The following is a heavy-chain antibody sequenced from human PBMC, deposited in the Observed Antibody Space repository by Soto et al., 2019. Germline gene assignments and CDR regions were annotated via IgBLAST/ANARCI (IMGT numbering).Heavy chain of an antibody. Sequence: SETLSLTCAVYGGSFSGYYWSWIRQPPGKGLEWIGEINHSGSTNYNPSLKSRVTISVDTSKNQFSLKLSSVTAADTAVYYCARGTVLLYSSGRPGSGPNWFDPWGQGTLVTVSS. CDR1: GGSFSGYY. CDR3: ARGTVLLYSSGRPGSGPNWFDP. J-gene: IGHJ5*02. D-gene: IGHD6-25*01. CDR2: INHSGST. V-gene: IGHV4-34*01.